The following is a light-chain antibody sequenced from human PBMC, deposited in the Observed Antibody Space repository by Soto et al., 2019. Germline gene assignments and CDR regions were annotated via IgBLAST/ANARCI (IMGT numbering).Light chain of an antibody. CDR3: QTWGTG. J-gene: IGLJ2*01. CDR1: SGHSSYA. Sequence: QPVLTQSPSASASLGASVKLTCTLSSGHSSYAIAWHQQQPEKGPRYLMKLNSDGSHSKGDGIPDRFSGSSSGAERYLTISSIQSEDEADYYCQTWGTGLGGGTKLTVL. CDR2: LNSDGSH. V-gene: IGLV4-69*01.